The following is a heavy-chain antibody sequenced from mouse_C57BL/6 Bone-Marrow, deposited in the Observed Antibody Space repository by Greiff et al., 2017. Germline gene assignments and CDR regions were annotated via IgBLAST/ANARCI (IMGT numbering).Heavy chain of an antibody. CDR2: IYPGDGDT. Sequence: VQLQQSGPELVKPGASVKISCKASGYAFSSSWMNWVKQRPGKGLEWIGRIYPGDGDTNYNGKFKGKATLTADKSSSTAYMQLSSLTSEDSAVYFCARRGILLWLRYAMDYWGQGTSVTVSS. D-gene: IGHD2-9*01. V-gene: IGHV1-82*01. J-gene: IGHJ4*01. CDR1: GYAFSSSW. CDR3: ARRGILLWLRYAMDY.